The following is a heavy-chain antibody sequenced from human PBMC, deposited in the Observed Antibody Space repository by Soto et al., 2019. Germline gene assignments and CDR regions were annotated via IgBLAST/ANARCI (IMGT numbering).Heavy chain of an antibody. CDR2: ISAYNTNT. CDR1: GYTFTSYH. V-gene: IGHV1-18*01. Sequence: QVQLVQSGAEVKKPGASVKVSCKTSGYTFTSYHISWVRQAPGQGLEWMGWISAYNTNTNYAQKFQVRVTMTTATFTSTAYMELRSLRSDDTAVYYCARDTPPTDYWGQGTLVTVSS. CDR3: ARDTPPTDY. J-gene: IGHJ4*02.